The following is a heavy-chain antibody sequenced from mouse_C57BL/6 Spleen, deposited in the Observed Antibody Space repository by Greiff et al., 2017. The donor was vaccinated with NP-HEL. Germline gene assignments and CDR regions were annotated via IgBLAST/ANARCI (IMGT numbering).Heavy chain of an antibody. Sequence: VQLQQSGAELARPGASVKMSCKASGYTFTSYTMHWVKQRPGQGLEWIGYINPSSGYTKYNQKFKDKATLTADKSSSTAYMQLSSLTSEDSAVYYCAREDLSYYYGSSYAFFAYWGQGTLVTVSA. CDR3: AREDLSYYYGSSYAFFAY. V-gene: IGHV1-4*01. J-gene: IGHJ3*01. D-gene: IGHD1-1*01. CDR2: INPSSGYT. CDR1: GYTFTSYT.